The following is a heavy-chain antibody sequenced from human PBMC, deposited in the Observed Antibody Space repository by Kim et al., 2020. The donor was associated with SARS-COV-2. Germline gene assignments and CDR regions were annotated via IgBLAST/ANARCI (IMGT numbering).Heavy chain of an antibody. D-gene: IGHD6-13*01. CDR1: GGSISSYY. J-gene: IGHJ6*03. CDR2: IYYSGST. V-gene: IGHV4-59*08. Sequence: SETLSLTCSVSGGSISSYYWSWIRQPPGKGLEWIGYIYYSGSTNYNASLKSRVTISVDTSKNQISLKLSSVTAADTAVYYCARHGYSNSWGLEYYYYMDVWGKGTTVTVSS. CDR3: ARHGYSNSWGLEYYYYMDV.